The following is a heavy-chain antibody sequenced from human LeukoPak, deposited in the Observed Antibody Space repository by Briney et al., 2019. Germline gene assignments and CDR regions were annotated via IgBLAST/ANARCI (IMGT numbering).Heavy chain of an antibody. V-gene: IGHV3-30*02. J-gene: IGHJ4*02. CDR2: IRYDGSNK. CDR1: GFTFSSYG. Sequence: GGSLRLSCAPSGFTFSSYGMHWVRQAPGKGLEWVAFIRYDGSNKYYADSVKGRFTISRDNSKNTLYLQMNSLRAEDTAVYYCAKATPPAAPFDYWGQGTLVTVSS. CDR3: AKATPPAAPFDY.